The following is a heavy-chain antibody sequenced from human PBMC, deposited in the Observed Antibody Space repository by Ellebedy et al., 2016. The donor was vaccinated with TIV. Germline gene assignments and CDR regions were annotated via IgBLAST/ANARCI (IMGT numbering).Heavy chain of an antibody. J-gene: IGHJ6*02. V-gene: IGHV1-18*01. D-gene: IGHD3-10*01. CDR3: ARDGWDYYSSKTFYNSMDV. CDR2: INPYNSNT. Sequence: AASVKVSCKASRYTFSSYGITWVRQAPAQGLEWMEWINPYNSNTHFAQKFQGRVTMATDTSTSTVYLELGRLRSEDTAVYYCARDGWDYYSSKTFYNSMDVWGQGTTVTVSS. CDR1: RYTFSSYG.